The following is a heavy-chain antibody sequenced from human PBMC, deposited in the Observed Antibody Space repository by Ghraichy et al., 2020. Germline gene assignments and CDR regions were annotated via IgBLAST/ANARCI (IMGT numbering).Heavy chain of an antibody. D-gene: IGHD3-3*01. V-gene: IGHV1-18*01. CDR3: ARGMIRIFGVVPDLYAFDI. CDR1: GYTFTSYG. CDR2: ISAYNGNT. J-gene: IGHJ3*02. Sequence: AAVKVSCKASGYTFTSYGISWVRQAPGQGLEWMGWISAYNGNTNYAQKLQGRVTMTTDTSTSTAYMELRSLRSDDTAVYYCARGMIRIFGVVPDLYAFDIWGQGTMVTVSS.